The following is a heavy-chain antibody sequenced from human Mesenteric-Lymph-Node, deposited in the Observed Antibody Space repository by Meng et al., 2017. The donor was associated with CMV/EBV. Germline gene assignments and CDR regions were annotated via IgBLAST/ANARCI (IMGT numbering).Heavy chain of an antibody. D-gene: IGHD6-13*01. J-gene: IGHJ4*02. Sequence: LSLTCAASGFTFDDYAMHWVRQAPGKGLEWVSGISWNSGSIGYADSVKGRFTISRDNAKNSLYLQMNSLRAEDTALYYCAKDMAAAGTILDYWGQGTLVTVSS. V-gene: IGHV3-9*01. CDR1: GFTFDDYA. CDR3: AKDMAAAGTILDY. CDR2: ISWNSGSI.